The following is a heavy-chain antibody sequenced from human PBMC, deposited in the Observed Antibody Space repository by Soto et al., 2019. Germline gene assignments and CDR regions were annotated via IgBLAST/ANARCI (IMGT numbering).Heavy chain of an antibody. J-gene: IGHJ5*02. CDR3: ARDYCSSTSCYYP. V-gene: IGHV3-30-3*01. CDR1: GFTFSSYA. CDR2: ISYDGSNK. Sequence: GGSLRLSCAASGFTFSSYAMHWVRQAPGKGLVWVAVISYDGSNKYYADSVKGRFTISRDNSKNTLYLQMNSLRAEDTAVYYCARDYCSSTSCYYPWGQGALVTVSS. D-gene: IGHD2-2*01.